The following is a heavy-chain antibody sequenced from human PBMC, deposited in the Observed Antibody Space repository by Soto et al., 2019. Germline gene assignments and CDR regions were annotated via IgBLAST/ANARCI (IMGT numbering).Heavy chain of an antibody. CDR2: IYYSGST. V-gene: IGHV4-31*03. J-gene: IGHJ3*02. CDR1: GGSISSGGYY. Sequence: PSETLSLTCTVSGGSISSGGYYWSWIRQHPGKGLEWIGYIYYSGSTYYNPSLKSRVTISVDTSKNQFSLKLSSVTAADTAVYYCARAQIPSSAFDIWGQGTMVTVSS. CDR3: ARAQIPSSAFDI. D-gene: IGHD6-6*01.